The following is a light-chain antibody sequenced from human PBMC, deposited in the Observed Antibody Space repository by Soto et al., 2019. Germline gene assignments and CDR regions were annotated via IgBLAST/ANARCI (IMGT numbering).Light chain of an antibody. J-gene: IGKJ1*01. V-gene: IGKV3-20*01. CDR2: AAS. CDR3: QQYVTSPRT. CDR1: QSLRATY. Sequence: EVVLTQSPDTLSLSPGETATLSCRASQSLRATYVAWYQQRPGQAPRLLIYAASFRATGIPARFSGRGSGTDFTLSISRLEPEDFAVYYCQQYVTSPRTFGQGTKVEIK.